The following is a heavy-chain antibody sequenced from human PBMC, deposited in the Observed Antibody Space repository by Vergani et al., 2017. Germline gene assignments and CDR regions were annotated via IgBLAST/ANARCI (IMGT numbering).Heavy chain of an antibody. D-gene: IGHD2-2*01. V-gene: IGHV1-2*02. J-gene: IGHJ4*02. Sequence: QVQLVQSGAEVGKPGASVKISCKASAYTFTGYYMHWVRQAPGQGLEWMGWINPNSGGTNYAQKFQGRVTMTRDTSISTAYMELSRLRSDDTAVYYCASLGYCSSTSCYATNFDYWGQGTLVTVSS. CDR2: INPNSGGT. CDR3: ASLGYCSSTSCYATNFDY. CDR1: AYTFTGYY.